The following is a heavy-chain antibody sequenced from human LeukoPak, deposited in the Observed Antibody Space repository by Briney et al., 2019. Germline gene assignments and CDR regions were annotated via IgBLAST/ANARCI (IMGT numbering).Heavy chain of an antibody. J-gene: IGHJ6*03. CDR1: GASISDYY. V-gene: IGHV4-4*07. Sequence: SETLSLTCTVSGASISDYYWSWIRQPAGKGLEWIGRIYTSGSTNYNPSLKSRVTMSEDTSKNQFSLKLSSVTAADTAVYYCARVGDLFGAHRVRGLPPDYYYMDVWGKGTTVTVSS. CDR2: IYTSGST. D-gene: IGHD3-10*01. CDR3: ARVGDLFGAHRVRGLPPDYYYMDV.